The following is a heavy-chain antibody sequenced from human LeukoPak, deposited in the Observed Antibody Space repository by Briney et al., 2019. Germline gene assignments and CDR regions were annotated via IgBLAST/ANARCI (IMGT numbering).Heavy chain of an antibody. Sequence: GGSLRLSCTASGFTFSSYAMNWVRQAPGKGLEWVSGIGAGGTFTYYADSVKGRFTIFRDNSKNTLYLQMNSLRAEDTAVYYCAKDGVYGSGCCYYFDYWGQGTLVTVSS. V-gene: IGHV3-23*01. CDR1: GFTFSSYA. D-gene: IGHD3-10*01. CDR3: AKDGVYGSGCCYYFDY. J-gene: IGHJ4*02. CDR2: IGAGGTFT.